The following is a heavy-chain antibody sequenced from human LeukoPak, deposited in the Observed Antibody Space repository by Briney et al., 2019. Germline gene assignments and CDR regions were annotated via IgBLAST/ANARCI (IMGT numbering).Heavy chain of an antibody. CDR3: ARNGMRYSSSWYPNWFDP. J-gene: IGHJ5*02. V-gene: IGHV3-11*03. D-gene: IGHD6-13*01. CDR2: ISSSSYT. CDR1: GFTFSDYY. Sequence: GGSLRLSCAASGFTFSDYYMSWIRQAPGKGLEWVSYISSSSYTNYADSVKGRFTISRDNAKNSLYLQMNSLRAEDTAVYYCARNGMRYSSSWYPNWFDPWGQGTLVTVSS.